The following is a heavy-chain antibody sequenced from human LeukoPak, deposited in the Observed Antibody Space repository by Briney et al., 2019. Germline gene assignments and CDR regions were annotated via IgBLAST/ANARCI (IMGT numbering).Heavy chain of an antibody. Sequence: ASVKVSCKASAYTFTSYDINWVRQATGQGLEWMGWINPNSGNTGYAQKFQGRVTITRNTSISTAYMELSSLRSEDTAVYYCARSVGYSRSDYWGQGTLVTVSS. V-gene: IGHV1-8*03. J-gene: IGHJ4*02. D-gene: IGHD6-13*01. CDR3: ARSVGYSRSDY. CDR1: AYTFTSYD. CDR2: INPNSGNT.